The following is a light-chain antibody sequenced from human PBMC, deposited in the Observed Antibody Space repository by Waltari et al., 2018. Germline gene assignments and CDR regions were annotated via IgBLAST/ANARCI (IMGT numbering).Light chain of an antibody. CDR1: QTILSPTNRNS. J-gene: IGKJ4*01. CDR3: HQYYTSPNT. CDR2: CAS. V-gene: IGKV4-1*01. Sequence: DIVMAQSPDSLAVSLGERATISCKSSQTILSPTNRNSLAWYQQKPGPPPTLLIYCASTRQSGVPDRFSGRGSGTDFNLTIDGLQAEDVAIYYCHQYYTSPNTFGGGTQVEIK.